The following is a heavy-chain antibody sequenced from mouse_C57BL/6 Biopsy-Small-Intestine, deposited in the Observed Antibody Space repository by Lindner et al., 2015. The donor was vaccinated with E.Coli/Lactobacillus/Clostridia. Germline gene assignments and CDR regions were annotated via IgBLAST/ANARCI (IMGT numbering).Heavy chain of an antibody. V-gene: IGHV1-22*01. CDR2: INPNNGGT. Sequence: VQLQESGPELVKPGASVKMSCKASGYTFTDYNMHWVKQSHGKSLEWIGYINPNNGGTSYNQKFKGKATLTVNKSSSTAYMELRSLTSEDSAVYYCADTHYAMDYWGQGTSVTVSS. J-gene: IGHJ4*01. CDR1: GYTFTDYN. D-gene: IGHD5-1-1*01. CDR3: ADTHYAMDY.